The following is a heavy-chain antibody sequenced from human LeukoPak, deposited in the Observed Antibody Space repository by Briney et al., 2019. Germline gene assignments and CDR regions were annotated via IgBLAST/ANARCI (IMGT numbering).Heavy chain of an antibody. Sequence: PSETLSLTCTVSGGSISSSSYYWGWIRQPPGKGLEWIGSIYYSGSTYYNPSLKSRVTISVDTSKNQFSLKLSSVTAADTAVYYCASRLELLWFGSFGPFDPWGQGTLVTVSS. J-gene: IGHJ5*02. CDR3: ASRLELLWFGSFGPFDP. CDR1: GGSISSSSYY. D-gene: IGHD3-10*01. V-gene: IGHV4-39*01. CDR2: IYYSGST.